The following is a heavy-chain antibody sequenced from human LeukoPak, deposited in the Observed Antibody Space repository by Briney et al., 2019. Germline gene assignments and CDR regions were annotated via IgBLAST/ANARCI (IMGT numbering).Heavy chain of an antibody. CDR1: GFTFSSYG. Sequence: GGSLRLSCTASGFTFSSYGMHWVRQAPGKGLEWVAVISYDGSNKDYADSVKGRFTISRDDSKNTLYLQMNSLRAEDTAVYYCAREGIVEWELLFDYWGQGTLVTVSS. CDR2: ISYDGSNK. V-gene: IGHV3-30*03. CDR3: AREGIVEWELLFDY. D-gene: IGHD1-26*01. J-gene: IGHJ4*02.